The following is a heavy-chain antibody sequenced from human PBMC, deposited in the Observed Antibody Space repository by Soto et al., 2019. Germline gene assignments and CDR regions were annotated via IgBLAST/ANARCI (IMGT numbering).Heavy chain of an antibody. V-gene: IGHV1-2*04. CDR1: GYTFTGYY. J-gene: IGHJ3*02. D-gene: IGHD3-9*01. CDR3: ARAPDYDILPGYSPDAFDI. Sequence: ASVKVSCKASGYTFTGYYMHWVRQAPGQGLEWMGWINPNSGGTNYAQKFQGWVTMTRDTSISTAYMELSRLRSDDTAVYYCARAPDYDILPGYSPDAFDIWGQGTMVTVSS. CDR2: INPNSGGT.